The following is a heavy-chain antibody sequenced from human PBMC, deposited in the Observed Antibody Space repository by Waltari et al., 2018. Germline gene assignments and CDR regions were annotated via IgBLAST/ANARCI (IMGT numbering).Heavy chain of an antibody. Sequence: DVELVESGGGLVKPGGSVRPSCAASGFVFSKYSMYWIRQAPGKGLEWVSSITSSSSYTHYADSLKGRVTVSRDNAQNSLSLQIDSLRAEDTAVYFCVRGSGGGELRGDKWGQGTLVTVSS. V-gene: IGHV3-21*02. CDR2: ITSSSSYT. CDR1: GFVFSKYS. CDR3: VRGSGGGELRGDK. D-gene: IGHD3-10*01. J-gene: IGHJ4*02.